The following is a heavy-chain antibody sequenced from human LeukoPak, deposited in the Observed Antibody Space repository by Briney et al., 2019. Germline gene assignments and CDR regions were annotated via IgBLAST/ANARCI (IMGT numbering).Heavy chain of an antibody. V-gene: IGHV4-4*02. J-gene: IGHJ3*02. CDR1: GGSISSSNW. Sequence: SETLSLTCAVSGGSISSSNWWSWVRQPPGKGLEWIGEINHSGSTNYNPSLKSRVTISVDTSKNQFSLKLSSVTAADTAVYYCARKAGSITMVRGVRYAFDIWGQGTMVTVSS. CDR2: INHSGST. CDR3: ARKAGSITMVRGVRYAFDI. D-gene: IGHD3-10*01.